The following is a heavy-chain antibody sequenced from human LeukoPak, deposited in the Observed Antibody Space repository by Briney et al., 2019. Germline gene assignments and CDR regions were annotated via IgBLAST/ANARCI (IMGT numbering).Heavy chain of an antibody. D-gene: IGHD3-10*01. V-gene: IGHV3-66*01. CDR2: IYSGGST. Sequence: GSLRLSCAASGFTFSSYWMSWVRQAPGKGLEWVSVIYSGGSTYYADSVKGRFTISRDNSKNTLYLQMNSLRAEDTAVYYCASYGSGSRFDYWGQGTLVTVSS. CDR3: ASYGSGSRFDY. J-gene: IGHJ4*02. CDR1: GFTFSSYW.